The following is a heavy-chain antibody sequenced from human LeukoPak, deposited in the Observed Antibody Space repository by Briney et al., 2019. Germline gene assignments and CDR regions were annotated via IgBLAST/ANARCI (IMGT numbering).Heavy chain of an antibody. J-gene: IGHJ4*02. CDR1: GFTFSSYA. CDR3: ARDKSGYVDY. V-gene: IGHV3-53*01. Sequence: GGSLRLSCAASGFTFSSYAMSWVRQAPGKGLEWVSVIYSGGSTYYADSVKGRFTISRDNSKNTLYLQMNSLRAEDTAVYYCARDKSGYVDYWGQGTLVTVSS. D-gene: IGHD3-10*01. CDR2: IYSGGST.